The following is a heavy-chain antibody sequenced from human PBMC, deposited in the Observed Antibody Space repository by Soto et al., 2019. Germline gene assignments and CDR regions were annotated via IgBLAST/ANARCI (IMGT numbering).Heavy chain of an antibody. CDR1: EFTFSNYA. V-gene: IGHV3-30*03. Sequence: GGSLRLSCAASEFTFSNYAMHWVRQPPGKGLQLLAVISYDGNNKYYADSVEGRFTISRDNSKNTVYLQMNSLRLEDTAVYYCVRGVGSGSYYNQYNWFDPWGQGTLVTVSS. CDR2: ISYDGNNK. CDR3: VRGVGSGSYYNQYNWFDP. D-gene: IGHD3-10*01. J-gene: IGHJ5*02.